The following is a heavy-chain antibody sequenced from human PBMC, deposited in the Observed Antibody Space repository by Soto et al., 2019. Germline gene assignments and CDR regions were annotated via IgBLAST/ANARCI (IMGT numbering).Heavy chain of an antibody. CDR3: ARGVVAAAANAFDI. CDR1: GYTFTSYD. D-gene: IGHD6-13*01. Sequence: ASVKVSCKASGYTFTSYDINWVRQATGQGLEWMGWMNPNSGNTGYAQKFQGRVTMTRNTSISTAYMELSSLRSEDTAVYYCARGVVAAAANAFDIWGQGTMVTVSS. CDR2: MNPNSGNT. J-gene: IGHJ3*02. V-gene: IGHV1-8*01.